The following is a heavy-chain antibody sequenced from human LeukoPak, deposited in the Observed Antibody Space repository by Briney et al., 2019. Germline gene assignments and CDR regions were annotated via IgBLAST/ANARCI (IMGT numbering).Heavy chain of an antibody. J-gene: IGHJ4*02. CDR3: ARAGDYYDSSGYSYYFDY. CDR2: IYYSGNT. CDR1: GYSISIGYY. V-gene: IGHV4-61*01. Sequence: SETLSLTCTVSGYSISIGYYWSWILQPPGKGLEWIGYIYYSGNTNYNPSLNSRVTISVDTSKNPFSLKLSYVTAADTAVYYCARAGDYYDSSGYSYYFDYWGQGTLVTVSS. D-gene: IGHD3-22*01.